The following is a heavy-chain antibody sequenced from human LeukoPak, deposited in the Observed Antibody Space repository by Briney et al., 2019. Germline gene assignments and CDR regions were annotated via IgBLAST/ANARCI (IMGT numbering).Heavy chain of an antibody. CDR3: VRLGSGY. CDR1: GFIFRNYW. CDR2: INSDGSFT. J-gene: IGHJ4*02. D-gene: IGHD3-10*01. V-gene: IGHV3-74*01. Sequence: GGSLRLSCAASGFIFRNYWMYWVRQVPGKGLVWDSRINSDGSFTHNVDSVKGRFSISRDNSKNTLYLHMTSLKVEDTAVYYCVRLGSGYWGQGALVTVSS.